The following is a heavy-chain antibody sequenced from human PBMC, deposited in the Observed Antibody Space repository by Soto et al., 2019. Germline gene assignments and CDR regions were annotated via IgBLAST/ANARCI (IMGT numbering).Heavy chain of an antibody. CDR3: ASAPSIAARPDHY. D-gene: IGHD6-6*01. CDR1: GGSFSGYY. Sequence: SETLSLTCAVYGGSFSGYYWSWIRQPPGKGLEWIGEINHSGSTNYNPSLKSRVTISVDTSKNQFSLKLSSVTAADTAVYYCASAPSIAARPDHYWGQGTLVTVSS. CDR2: INHSGST. V-gene: IGHV4-34*01. J-gene: IGHJ4*02.